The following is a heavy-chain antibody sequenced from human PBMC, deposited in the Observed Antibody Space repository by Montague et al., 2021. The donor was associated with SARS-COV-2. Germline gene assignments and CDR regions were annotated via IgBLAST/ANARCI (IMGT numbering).Heavy chain of an antibody. CDR2: YSFICKT. V-gene: IGHV4-38-2*02. CDR1: GHSISSWYS. D-gene: IGHD3/OR15-3a*01. J-gene: IGHJ4*02. Sequence: SETLSLTCPVSGHSISSWYSGACRQHPRLKSRQSVWCYSFICKTYNSPSLKSLLTISLNSSKNQFFLQARAVTAADTAVYYCVGVLDNRVRDYWGQGTLVTVSS. CDR3: VGVLDNRVRDY.